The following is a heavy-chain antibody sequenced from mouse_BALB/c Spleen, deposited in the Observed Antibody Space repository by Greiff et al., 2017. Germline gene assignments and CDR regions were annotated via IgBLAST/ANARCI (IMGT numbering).Heavy chain of an antibody. CDR3: ASYYGSSYWFAY. CDR2: ISSGGGST. J-gene: IGHJ3*01. CDR1: GFAFSSYD. Sequence: EVNLVESGGGLVKPGGSLKLSCAASGFAFSSYDMSWVRQTPEKRLEWVAYISSGGGSTYYPDTVKGRFTISRDNAKNTLYLQMSSLKSEDTAMYYCASYYGSSYWFAYWGQGTLVTVSA. D-gene: IGHD1-1*01. V-gene: IGHV5-12-1*01.